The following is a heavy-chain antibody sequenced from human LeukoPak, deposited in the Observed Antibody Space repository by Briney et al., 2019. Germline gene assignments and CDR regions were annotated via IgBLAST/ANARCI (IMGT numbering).Heavy chain of an antibody. V-gene: IGHV4-59*08. Sequence: SETLSLTCAVSGGSISTYYWSWIRQPPGKGLEWIGYIYYSGSTNYKPSLKSRVSISVDTAKNQFSLKLSSVTAADTAVYYCARQRGSYGGYDHDAFSIWGQGTMVTVSS. CDR2: IYYSGST. CDR3: ARQRGSYGGYDHDAFSI. J-gene: IGHJ3*02. CDR1: GGSISTYY. D-gene: IGHD5-12*01.